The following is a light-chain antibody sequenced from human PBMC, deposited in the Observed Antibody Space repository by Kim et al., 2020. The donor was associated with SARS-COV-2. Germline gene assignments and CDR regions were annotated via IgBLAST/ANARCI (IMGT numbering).Light chain of an antibody. CDR3: SSYSRSSTCV. CDR2: DVT. Sequence: HSLTLSCTRTSSDIVCYMYVSWYQLHPAKAPKLIIYDVTKRPSGVSDRFSGSKSGNAASLTISGLQAEDDADYYCSSYSRSSTCVFGTGTKVTV. V-gene: IGLV2-14*03. CDR1: SSDIVCYMY. J-gene: IGLJ1*01.